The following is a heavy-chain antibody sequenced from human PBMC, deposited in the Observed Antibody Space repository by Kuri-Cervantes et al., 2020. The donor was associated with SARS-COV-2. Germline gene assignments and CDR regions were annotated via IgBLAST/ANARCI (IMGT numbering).Heavy chain of an antibody. V-gene: IGHV3-23*01. D-gene: IGHD6-19*01. CDR1: GFTFSSYA. CDR3: AKDPLRIAVAGPNWFDP. CDR2: ISGSGGST. J-gene: IGHJ5*02. Sequence: GESLKISCAASGFTFSSYAMSWVRQAPGKGLEWVSAISGSGGSTYYADSVKGRFTISRDNSKNTLYLQMNSLRAEDTAVYYCAKDPLRIAVAGPNWFDPWGQGTLVTVSS.